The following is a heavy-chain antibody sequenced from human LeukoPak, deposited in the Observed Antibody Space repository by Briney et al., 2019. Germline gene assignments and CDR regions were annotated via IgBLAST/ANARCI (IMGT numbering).Heavy chain of an antibody. D-gene: IGHD3-16*02. J-gene: IGHJ4*02. CDR3: ARVSRGTYRIDY. CDR1: GFTFSSYS. Sequence: GGSLRLSCAASGFTFSSYSMNWVRRAPGKRLEWVSYISSSVSTIYYADSVKGRFTISRDNAKNSLYLQMNSLRDEDTAVYYCARVSRGTYRIDYWGQGTLVTVSS. V-gene: IGHV3-48*02. CDR2: ISSSVSTI.